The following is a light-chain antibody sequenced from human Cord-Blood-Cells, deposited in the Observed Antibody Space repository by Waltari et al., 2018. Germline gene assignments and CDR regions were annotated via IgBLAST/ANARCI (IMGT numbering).Light chain of an antibody. J-gene: IGLJ1*01. V-gene: IGLV2-14*01. Sequence: QSALTQPASESGSPGQSITIHCTGTSSDGGCYNYVSWYQQHPGKAPKLMIYDVSNRPAGVSNRFSGSKSGNTASLTISGLQAEDEADYYCSSYTSSSTLFGTGTKVTVL. CDR2: DVS. CDR1: SSDGGCYNY. CDR3: SSYTSSSTL.